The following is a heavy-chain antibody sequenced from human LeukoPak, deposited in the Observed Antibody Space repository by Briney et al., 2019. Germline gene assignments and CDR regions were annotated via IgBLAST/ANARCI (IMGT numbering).Heavy chain of an antibody. CDR3: ARHGYYDSSGEAFDI. CDR1: GYSISSGYY. J-gene: IGHJ3*02. CDR2: IYHSGST. Sequence: SETLSLTYAVSGYSISSGYYWGWIRQPPGKGLEWIGSIYHSGSTYYNPSLKSRVTISVDTSKNQFSLKLSSVTAADTAVYYCARHGYYDSSGEAFDIWGQGTMVTVSS. V-gene: IGHV4-38-2*01. D-gene: IGHD3-22*01.